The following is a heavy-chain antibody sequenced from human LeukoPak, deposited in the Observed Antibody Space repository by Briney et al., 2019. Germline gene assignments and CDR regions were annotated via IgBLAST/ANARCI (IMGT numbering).Heavy chain of an antibody. D-gene: IGHD6-13*01. Sequence: GGSLRLSCAASGFTFSSYWMSWMRQAPGKGLEWVANIKYDGDEEYYVDSVKGRFTISRDNAKSSLYLQLNSLRVEDTAVYYCKSGGAAPGSFDNWGQGTLVTVSP. CDR2: IKYDGDEE. CDR1: GFTFSSYW. CDR3: KSGGAAPGSFDN. V-gene: IGHV3-7*01. J-gene: IGHJ4*02.